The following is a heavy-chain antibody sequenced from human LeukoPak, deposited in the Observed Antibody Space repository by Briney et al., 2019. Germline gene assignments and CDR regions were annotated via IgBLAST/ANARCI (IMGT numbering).Heavy chain of an antibody. V-gene: IGHV3-30*18. CDR2: ISYDGSNK. D-gene: IGHD5-18*01. CDR1: GFTFSSYG. CDR3: AKDRGYSYGAFDY. Sequence: GRSLRLSCAASGFTFSSYGMRWVRQAPGKGLEWVAVISYDGSNKYYADSVKGRFTISRDNSKNTLYLQMNSLRAEDTAVYYCAKDRGYSYGAFDYWGQGTLVTVSS. J-gene: IGHJ4*02.